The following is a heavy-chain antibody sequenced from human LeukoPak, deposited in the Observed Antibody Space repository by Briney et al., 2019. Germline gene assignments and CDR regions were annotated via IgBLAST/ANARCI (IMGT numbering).Heavy chain of an antibody. CDR2: TWYDGSNK. Sequence: GGSLRLSCAASGFTFSTYGMHWVRQAQGKGLEWVALTWYDGSNKNYADSVKGRFTISRDNSKNTLYLQMNSLRGEDTAVYYCARGGLTIAEATTSWYLDYWGQGTLVTVSS. D-gene: IGHD1-26*01. V-gene: IGHV3-33*01. J-gene: IGHJ4*02. CDR1: GFTFSTYG. CDR3: ARGGLTIAEATTSWYLDY.